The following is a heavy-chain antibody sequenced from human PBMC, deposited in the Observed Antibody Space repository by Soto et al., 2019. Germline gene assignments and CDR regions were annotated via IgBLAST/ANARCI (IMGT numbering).Heavy chain of an antibody. J-gene: IGHJ4*02. Sequence: ASVKVYCKASGYTFTSYAMHWVRQANGQRLEWMGWINAGNGNTKYSQKYQDRVTITRDTSASTAYMELSSLRSEDTAVYYCARGRTTGNFDYWGQGTLVTVSS. D-gene: IGHD1-1*01. V-gene: IGHV1-3*01. CDR2: INAGNGNT. CDR3: ARGRTTGNFDY. CDR1: GYTFTSYA.